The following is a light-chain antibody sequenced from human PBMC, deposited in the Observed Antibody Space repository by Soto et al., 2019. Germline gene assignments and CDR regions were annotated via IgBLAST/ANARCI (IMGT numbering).Light chain of an antibody. CDR3: QERGDWSPLT. Sequence: EIGLTQSPATLSLSPGERATLSCRASQSVSSYLAWYQQKPCQAPRLLIYDASNRSTGIPARFSGSGSGTDLTLTLSSQAPEDFAVYHRQERGDWSPLTFGGGAKVEIK. CDR2: DAS. J-gene: IGKJ4*01. CDR1: QSVSSY. V-gene: IGKV3-11*01.